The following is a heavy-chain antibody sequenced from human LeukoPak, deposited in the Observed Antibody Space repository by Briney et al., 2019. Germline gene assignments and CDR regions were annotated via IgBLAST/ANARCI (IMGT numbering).Heavy chain of an antibody. CDR3: ARVGTVTTQGIWYFDL. J-gene: IGHJ2*01. CDR2: IYTSGST. Sequence: SQTLSLTCTVSGGSISSGSYYWSWIRQPAGKGLEWIGRIYTSGSTNYNPSLKRRVTISVDTSKNQFSLKLSSVTAADTAVYYCARVGTVTTQGIWYFDLWGRGTLVTVSS. V-gene: IGHV4-61*02. CDR1: GGSISSGSYY. D-gene: IGHD4-17*01.